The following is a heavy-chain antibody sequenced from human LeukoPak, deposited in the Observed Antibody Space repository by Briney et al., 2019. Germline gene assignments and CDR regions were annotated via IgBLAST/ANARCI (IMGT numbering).Heavy chain of an antibody. CDR1: GFTFSSYW. V-gene: IGHV3-74*01. CDR3: AKDRSFDSGWRFDY. Sequence: TGGSLRLSCAASGFTFSSYWMHWVRQAPGKGLVWVSRINSDGSSTSYADSVKGRFTISRDNAKNTLYLQMNSLRAEDTAVYYCAKDRSFDSGWRFDYWGQGTLVTVSS. CDR2: INSDGSST. J-gene: IGHJ4*02. D-gene: IGHD6-19*01.